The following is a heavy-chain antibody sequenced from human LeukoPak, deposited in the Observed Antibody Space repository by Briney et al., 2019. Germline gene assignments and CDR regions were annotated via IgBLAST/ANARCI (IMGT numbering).Heavy chain of an antibody. Sequence: GGSLRLSCAVPGFTFSSYSMNWVRQAPGRGLEWVSYISSSSSAIYYADSVKGRFTISRDNAKNSLYLQMNSLRDEDTAVYYCAKEYCTTTNCLGDWGLGTLVTVSS. D-gene: IGHD2-2*01. V-gene: IGHV3-48*02. J-gene: IGHJ4*02. CDR3: AKEYCTTTNCLGD. CDR2: ISSSSSAI. CDR1: GFTFSSYS.